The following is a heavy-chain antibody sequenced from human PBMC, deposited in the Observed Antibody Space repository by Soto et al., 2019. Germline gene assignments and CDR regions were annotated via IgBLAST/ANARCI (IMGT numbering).Heavy chain of an antibody. J-gene: IGHJ4*02. CDR2: IWHDGSNK. CDR1: GFTFSSYG. V-gene: IGHV3-33*01. Sequence: QVQLVESGGGVVQPGRSLRLSCAASGFTFSSYGMHWVRQAPGKGLEWVAFIWHDGSNKFYAESVKGRFTISRDNSKNTLYLQMTSLSAEDTAMYYCARDGDVNTGFGKDYWGQGTLVTVSS. D-gene: IGHD3-16*01. CDR3: ARDGDVNTGFGKDY.